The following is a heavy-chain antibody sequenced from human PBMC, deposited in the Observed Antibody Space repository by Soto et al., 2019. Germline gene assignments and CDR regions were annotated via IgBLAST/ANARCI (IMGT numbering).Heavy chain of an antibody. Sequence: EVQLVESGGGLVKPGGSLRLSCAASGFTFRSYSMHWVRQAPGQGLEWVSSISRSGSYIYYAASVKGRFTISRDNAKNALYLQRNSLRAEDTAVYYCARGTFYEDSHAEYGYWGQGTVVTVSS. V-gene: IGHV3-21*01. D-gene: IGHD3-22*01. CDR3: ARGTFYEDSHAEYGY. J-gene: IGHJ4*02. CDR1: GFTFRSYS. CDR2: ISRSGSYI.